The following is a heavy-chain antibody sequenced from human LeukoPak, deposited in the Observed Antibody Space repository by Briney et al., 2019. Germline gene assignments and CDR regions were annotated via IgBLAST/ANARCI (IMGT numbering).Heavy chain of an antibody. V-gene: IGHV4-61*01. CDR3: ARSYSSSSFDLNFDY. Sequence: SETLSLTCTVSGGSVSGGSYYWSWIRQPPGKGLEWIGYFYYTGSTNYNPSLKSRVTISVDTSKNQFSLKLSSVTAADTAVYYCARSYSSSSFDLNFDYWGQGTLVTVSS. CDR1: GGSVSGGSYY. D-gene: IGHD6-13*01. CDR2: FYYTGST. J-gene: IGHJ4*02.